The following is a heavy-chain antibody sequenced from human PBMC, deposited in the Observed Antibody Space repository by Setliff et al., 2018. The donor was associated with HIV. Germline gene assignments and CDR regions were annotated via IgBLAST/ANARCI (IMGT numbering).Heavy chain of an antibody. CDR1: GYTFTSYG. Sequence: ASVKVSCKASGYTFTSYGISWVRQAPGQGLEWMGWISAYNGNTNYAQKLQGRVTMTTDTSTSTAYMDLTRLRSDDTAVYYCAREDHYDRFLDHWGQGALVTVSS. CDR3: AREDHYDRFLDH. D-gene: IGHD3-22*01. V-gene: IGHV1-18*01. J-gene: IGHJ5*02. CDR2: ISAYNGNT.